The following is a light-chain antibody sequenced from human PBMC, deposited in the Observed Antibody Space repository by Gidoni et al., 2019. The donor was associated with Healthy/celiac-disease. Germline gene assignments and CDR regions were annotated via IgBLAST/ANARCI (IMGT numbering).Light chain of an antibody. CDR1: QSLVPSDRDTY. Sequence: DIVLTQTPLSSPVTLGQPASISCRSSQSLVPSDRDTYLTWLQQRPCQPPRLLIYKISTRFSGVPDRFSGSAATTDFTLKISRVEAEDVGFYYYMQATQFPYTFGQGTKLEIK. J-gene: IGKJ2*01. CDR2: KIS. V-gene: IGKV2-24*01. CDR3: MQATQFPYT.